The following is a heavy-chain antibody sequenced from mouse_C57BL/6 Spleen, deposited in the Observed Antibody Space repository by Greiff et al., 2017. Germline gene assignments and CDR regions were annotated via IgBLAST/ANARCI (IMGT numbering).Heavy chain of an antibody. V-gene: IGHV1-69*01. CDR2: IDPSDSYN. J-gene: IGHJ4*01. Sequence: QVQLQQPGAELVMPGASVKLSCKASGYTFTSYWMHWVKQRPGQGLEWIGEIDPSDSYNNYNQKFKGKSTLTVDKSSSTAYMQLSSLTSEDSAVYYCARKDYSNYAMDYWGQGTSVTVSS. CDR3: ARKDYSNYAMDY. D-gene: IGHD2-5*01. CDR1: GYTFTSYW.